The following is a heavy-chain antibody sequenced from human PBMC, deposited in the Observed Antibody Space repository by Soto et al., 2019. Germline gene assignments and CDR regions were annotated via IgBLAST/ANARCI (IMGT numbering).Heavy chain of an antibody. CDR3: ARDILGGAYDFWH. D-gene: IGHD3-3*01. V-gene: IGHV3-66*01. CDR1: GFTVSSDY. Sequence: VQLVESGGGLVQPGGSLRLSCAASGFTVSSDYMTWVRQAPGKGLEWVSVITSGGSTYYAASVKGRFAISRDSSKNTLYLQRSSLRAEDTAVYYCARDILGGAYDFWHGGQGTLVTVSS. CDR2: ITSGGST. J-gene: IGHJ4*02.